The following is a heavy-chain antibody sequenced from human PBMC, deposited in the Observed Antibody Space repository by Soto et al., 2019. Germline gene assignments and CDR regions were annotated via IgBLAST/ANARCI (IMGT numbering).Heavy chain of an antibody. Sequence: PGGSLRLSCAASGFTFSNYWVHWVRQAPGKGLMWVSRINSDGTTINYADSVEGRFTISRDNAKNTLFLQMNSLRVEDTAVYYCARAGWYRFDYWGPGTLVTVSS. J-gene: IGHJ4*02. CDR1: GFTFSNYW. CDR2: INSDGTTI. V-gene: IGHV3-74*01. CDR3: ARAGWYRFDY. D-gene: IGHD6-19*01.